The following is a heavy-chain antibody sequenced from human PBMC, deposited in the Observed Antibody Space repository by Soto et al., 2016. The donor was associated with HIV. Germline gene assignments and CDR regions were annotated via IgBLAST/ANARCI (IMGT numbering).Heavy chain of an antibody. CDR1: GFTFSSYW. CDR2: IKQEGNEK. D-gene: IGHD3-16*01. V-gene: IGHV3-7*01. Sequence: EVQLVESGGGLVQPGESLRLSCVVSGFTFSSYWMSWVRQAPEKGLEWVANIKQEGNEKHYVDSVKGRFTISRDNAKNSLYLQMNSLRVDDTAVYYCARGGTMITFGGRNAFDIWGQGTMVTVSS. J-gene: IGHJ3*02. CDR3: ARGGTMITFGGRNAFDI.